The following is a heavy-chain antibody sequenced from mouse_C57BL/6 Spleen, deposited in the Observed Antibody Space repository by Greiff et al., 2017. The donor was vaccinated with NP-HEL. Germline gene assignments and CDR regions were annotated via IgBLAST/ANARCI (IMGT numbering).Heavy chain of an antibody. CDR2: IRNKANGYTT. Sequence: DVKLVESGGGLVQPGGSLSLSCAASEFTFTDYYMSWVRQPPGKALEWLGFIRNKANGYTTEYSASVKGRFTISRDNSQSILYLQMNALRAEDSATYYCARSGGGSSSWFAYWGQGTLVTVSA. CDR3: ARSGGGSSSWFAY. D-gene: IGHD1-1*01. V-gene: IGHV7-3*01. CDR1: EFTFTDYY. J-gene: IGHJ3*01.